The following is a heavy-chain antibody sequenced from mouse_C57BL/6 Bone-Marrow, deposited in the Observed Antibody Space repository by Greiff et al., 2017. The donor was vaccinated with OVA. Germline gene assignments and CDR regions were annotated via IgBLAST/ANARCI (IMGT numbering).Heavy chain of an antibody. Sequence: EVHLVESGGGLVQPGGSLSLSCAASGFTFTDYYISWVRQPPGKALEWLGFIRNKANGYTTEYSATVKGRLTISRNTSQSILYLQMNALSAEDSATYCCARDNYYGNYTRSMGVWGTGTTVTVSS. CDR2: IRNKANGYTT. CDR3: ARDNYYGNYTRSMGV. D-gene: IGHD2-1*01. V-gene: IGHV7-3*01. CDR1: GFTFTDYY. J-gene: IGHJ1*03.